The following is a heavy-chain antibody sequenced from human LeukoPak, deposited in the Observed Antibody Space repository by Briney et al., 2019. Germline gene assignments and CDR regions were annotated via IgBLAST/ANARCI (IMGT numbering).Heavy chain of an antibody. CDR3: ARGGDSYGHLFDY. V-gene: IGHV4-34*01. Sequence: PSETLSLTCAVYGGSFSGYYWSWIRQPPGKGLEWIGEINHSGSTNYNPSLKSRAAISVDTSKNQFSLKLSSVTAADTAVYYCARGGDSYGHLFDYWGQGTLVTVSS. J-gene: IGHJ4*02. CDR2: INHSGST. CDR1: GGSFSGYY. D-gene: IGHD5-18*01.